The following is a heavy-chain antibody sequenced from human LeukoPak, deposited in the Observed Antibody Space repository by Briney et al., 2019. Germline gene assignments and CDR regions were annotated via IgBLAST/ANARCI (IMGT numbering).Heavy chain of an antibody. V-gene: IGHV3-23*01. CDR1: GFTFSGYG. Sequence: GGTLRLSCAASGFTFSGYGMSWVRQAPGKGLEWVSAISGSGGSTYYADSVKGRFTISRDNSKNTLYLQMNSLRAEDTAVYYCAKDAMLTYYYDSSGWAFDIWGQGTMVTVSS. D-gene: IGHD3-22*01. CDR3: AKDAMLTYYYDSSGWAFDI. CDR2: ISGSGGST. J-gene: IGHJ3*02.